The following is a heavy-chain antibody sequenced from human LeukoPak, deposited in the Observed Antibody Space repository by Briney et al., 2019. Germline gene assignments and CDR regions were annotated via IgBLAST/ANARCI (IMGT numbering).Heavy chain of an antibody. D-gene: IGHD3-10*01. V-gene: IGHV3-21*04. CDR3: ARAYGSGSYVIDY. CDR2: ISSSRNYI. Sequence: GGSLRLSCAASGFTFSSYSMNWVRQAPGKGLEWVSYISSSRNYIFYADSVKGRFTISRDNAKNSLYLQMNSLRAEDTAVYYCARAYGSGSYVIDYWGQGTLVTVSS. J-gene: IGHJ4*02. CDR1: GFTFSSYS.